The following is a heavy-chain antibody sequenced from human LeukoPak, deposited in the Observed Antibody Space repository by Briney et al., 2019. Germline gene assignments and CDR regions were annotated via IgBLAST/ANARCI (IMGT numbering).Heavy chain of an antibody. J-gene: IGHJ4*02. CDR2: IYTSGST. CDR3: AREGGVLRYPSYFDY. V-gene: IGHV4-4*07. CDR1: GGSISGHY. D-gene: IGHD3-9*01. Sequence: SETLSLTCSVSGGSISGHYWTWIRQPPGKGLEWIGRIYTSGSTNYNPSLKSRVTMSVDTSKNQFSLKLSSVTAADTAVYYCAREGGVLRYPSYFDYWGQGTLVTVSS.